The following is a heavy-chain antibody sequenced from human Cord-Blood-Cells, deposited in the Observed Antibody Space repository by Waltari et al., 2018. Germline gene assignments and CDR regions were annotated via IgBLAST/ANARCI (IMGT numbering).Heavy chain of an antibody. J-gene: IGHJ4*02. D-gene: IGHD5-12*01. CDR1: GGTFSGYA. CDR2: IIPIFGTA. V-gene: IGHV1-69*01. Sequence: QVQLGQSGAEGKKPGSSVKVSCKASGGTFSGYAISWVRRAPGQGLEWMGGIIPIFGTANYAQKFQGRVTITADESTSTAYMELSSLRSEDTAVYYCASIMNSGYDRVDYWGQGTLVTVSS. CDR3: ASIMNSGYDRVDY.